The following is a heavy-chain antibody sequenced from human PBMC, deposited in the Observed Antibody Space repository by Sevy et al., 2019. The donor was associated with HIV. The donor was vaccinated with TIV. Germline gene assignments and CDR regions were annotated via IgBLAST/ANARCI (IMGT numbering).Heavy chain of an antibody. V-gene: IGHV4-39*01. CDR2: IYYTGRT. J-gene: IGHJ4*02. D-gene: IGHD1-26*01. CDR1: GDSIISNIHY. CDR3: ARHRNPGGAPGGFDS. Sequence: SETLSLTCTVSGDSIISNIHYWGWIRQSPGKGLEWIGSIYYTGRTYYSPSLKSRATVSIDTSKNRFSLNLNSVTAADTAVYSCARHRNPGGAPGGFDSWGRGTLVTVSS.